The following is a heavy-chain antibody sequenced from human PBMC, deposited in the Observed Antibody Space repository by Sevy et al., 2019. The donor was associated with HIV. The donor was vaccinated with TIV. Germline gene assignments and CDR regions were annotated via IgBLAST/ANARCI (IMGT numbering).Heavy chain of an antibody. V-gene: IGHV4-59*01. CDR3: AGVIYDGSGSSYYYYYYIDV. Sequence: SETLSLTCTVSGCSISSYYWSWIRQPPGKGLEWIGYIYYSGSTNYNPSLKSRVTISVDTSKNQFSRKLSSVTAADTAVYYCAGVIYDGSGSSYYYYYYIDVWGKGTTVTVSS. CDR2: IYYSGST. D-gene: IGHD3-10*01. J-gene: IGHJ6*03. CDR1: GCSISSYY.